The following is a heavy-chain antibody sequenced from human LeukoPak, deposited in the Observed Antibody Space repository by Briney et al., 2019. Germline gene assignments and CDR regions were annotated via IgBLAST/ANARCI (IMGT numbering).Heavy chain of an antibody. CDR2: INSDGSST. D-gene: IGHD3-22*01. CDR1: GFTFRSYW. Sequence: GGSLRLSCAASGFTFRSYWMHWVRQAPGKGLVWVSRINSDGSSTTYADSVRGRFTISRDNANNTLYLQMNSLRAEDTAVYYCARISYDGSGYYDYWGQGTLVTVSS. J-gene: IGHJ4*02. V-gene: IGHV3-74*01. CDR3: ARISYDGSGYYDY.